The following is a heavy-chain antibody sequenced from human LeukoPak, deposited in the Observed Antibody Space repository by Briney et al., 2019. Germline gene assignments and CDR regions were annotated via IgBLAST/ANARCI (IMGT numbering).Heavy chain of an antibody. V-gene: IGHV4-34*01. J-gene: IGHJ4*02. D-gene: IGHD3-10*01. CDR1: GGSFSGYY. CDR3: ARGSGGRITMVRGVILQYYFDY. Sequence: PSETLSLTCAVYGGSFSGYYWSWIRQPPGKGLEWIGEINHSGSTNYNPSLKSRVTISVDTSKSQFSLKLSSVTAADTAAYYCARGSGGRITMVRGVILQYYFDYWGQGTLVTVSS. CDR2: INHSGST.